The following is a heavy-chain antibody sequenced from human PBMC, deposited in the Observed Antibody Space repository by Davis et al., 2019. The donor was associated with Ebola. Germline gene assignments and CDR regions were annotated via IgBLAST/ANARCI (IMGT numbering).Heavy chain of an antibody. V-gene: IGHV1-69*08. CDR1: AGTFSSYS. CDR3: AAIVVVPAAMRGGLDV. D-gene: IGHD2-2*01. CDR2: TIPILGTA. Sequence: SVMVSCNASAGTFSSYSTSWVRQAPGQGLEWIGRTIPILGTANYTQKFQGRVTITADKSTSTVHMNLSNLRSEDTAVYYCAAIVVVPAAMRGGLDVWGQWTTVAVSS. J-gene: IGHJ6*02.